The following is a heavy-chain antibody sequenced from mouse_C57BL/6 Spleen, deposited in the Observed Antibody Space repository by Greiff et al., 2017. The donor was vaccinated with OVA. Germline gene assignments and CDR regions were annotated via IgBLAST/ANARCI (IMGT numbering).Heavy chain of an antibody. V-gene: IGHV1-72*01. Sequence: QVQLKQPGAELVKPGASVKLSCKASGYTFTSYWMHWVKQRPGRGLEWIGRIDPNSGGTKYNEKFKSKATLTVDKPSSTAYMQLSSLTSEDSAVYYCARDYAETWFAYWGQGTLVTVSA. CDR2: IDPNSGGT. D-gene: IGHD1-1*01. CDR3: ARDYAETWFAY. CDR1: GYTFTSYW. J-gene: IGHJ3*01.